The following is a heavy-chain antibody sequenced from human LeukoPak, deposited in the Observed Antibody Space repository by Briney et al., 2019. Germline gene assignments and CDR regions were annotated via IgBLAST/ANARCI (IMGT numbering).Heavy chain of an antibody. D-gene: IGHD3-3*01. CDR3: ARMSGSRLPGY. V-gene: IGHV3-48*01. Sequence: TGGSLRLSCAASGFTFSSYGMHWVRQAPGKGLEWVSYISNSASAKYYAASVKGRFTISRDNGKNSLYLQMSSLRAEDTAVYYRARMSGSRLPGYWGQGTLVTVSS. CDR1: GFTFSSYG. CDR2: ISNSASAK. J-gene: IGHJ4*02.